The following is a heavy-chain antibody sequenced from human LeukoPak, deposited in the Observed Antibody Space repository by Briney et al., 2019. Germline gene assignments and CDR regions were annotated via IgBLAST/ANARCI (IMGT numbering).Heavy chain of an antibody. J-gene: IGHJ4*02. CDR3: ARTDGDLDY. Sequence: GASVKVSCKASGYTFTSYYMHWVRQATGQGLEWMGWMNPKSGNTGNAQKFQGRVTMTRDTSISTAYMELSSLRSEDTAVYYCARTDGDLDYWGQGTLVTVSS. CDR2: MNPKSGNT. CDR1: GYTFTSYY. V-gene: IGHV1-8*02. D-gene: IGHD4-17*01.